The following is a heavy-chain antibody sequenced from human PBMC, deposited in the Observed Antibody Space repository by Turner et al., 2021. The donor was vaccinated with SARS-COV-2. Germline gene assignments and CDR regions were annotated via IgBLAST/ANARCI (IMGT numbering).Heavy chain of an antibody. Sequence: EVQLVVSGGGLLQPGGSLRLPCAASGFPVSSNYMSWVRQAPGKGLEWVSVIYCGGSTYYADSVKGRFTISRDNSKNTLYLQMNSVRAEDTAVYYCARDLGGLRFDYWGQGTLVTVSS. V-gene: IGHV3-53*01. D-gene: IGHD2-15*01. CDR1: GFPVSSNY. J-gene: IGHJ4*02. CDR3: ARDLGGLRFDY. CDR2: IYCGGST.